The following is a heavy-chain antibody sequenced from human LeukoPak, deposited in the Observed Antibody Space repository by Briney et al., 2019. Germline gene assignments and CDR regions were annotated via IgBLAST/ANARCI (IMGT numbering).Heavy chain of an antibody. V-gene: IGHV4-39*07. Sequence: SETLSLTCAVTGGSIRSNNHYWGWIRQPPGKGLEWIGNIYFNGNIAYNPSLQSRVTISVDTSKNQFSLRLNSVTSADTAMYYCARVELIVALPTSFDPWGQGTLVTVSS. CDR1: GGSIRSNNHY. J-gene: IGHJ5*02. D-gene: IGHD5-12*01. CDR3: ARVELIVALPTSFDP. CDR2: IYFNGNI.